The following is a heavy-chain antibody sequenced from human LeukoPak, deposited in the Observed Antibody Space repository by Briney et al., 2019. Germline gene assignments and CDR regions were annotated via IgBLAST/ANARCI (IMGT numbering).Heavy chain of an antibody. CDR3: ATTGRVTAIPACDY. CDR2: ISGSGGST. Sequence: QPGGSLRLSCAASGFTFSSYAMSWVRQAPGKGLEWVSAISGSGGSTYYADSVKGRFTISRDNSKNTLSLQMNSLRAEDTAVYYCATTGRVTAIPACDYWGQGTLVTVSS. J-gene: IGHJ4*02. CDR1: GFTFSSYA. V-gene: IGHV3-23*01. D-gene: IGHD2-21*02.